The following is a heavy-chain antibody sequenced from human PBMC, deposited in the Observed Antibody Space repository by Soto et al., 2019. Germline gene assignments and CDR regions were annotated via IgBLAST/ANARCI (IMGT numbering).Heavy chain of an antibody. D-gene: IGHD3-16*01. Sequence: GASVKVSCKASGYTFTGYYMHWVRQAPGQGLEWMGWINPNSGGTNYAQKFQGRVTMTRDTSISTAYMELSRLRSDDTAVYYCARDRPSIITFGGVTEGAFDIWGQGTMVTVSS. CDR1: GYTFTGYY. V-gene: IGHV1-2*02. CDR2: INPNSGGT. J-gene: IGHJ3*02. CDR3: ARDRPSIITFGGVTEGAFDI.